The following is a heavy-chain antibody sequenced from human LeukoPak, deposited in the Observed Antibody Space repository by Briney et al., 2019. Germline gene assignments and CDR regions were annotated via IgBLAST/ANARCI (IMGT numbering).Heavy chain of an antibody. CDR2: ITIGGGRT. CDR3: AKSLYGGCDY. J-gene: IGHJ4*02. Sequence: GGSLRLSCEASGFTFSSYAMAWVRQAPGKGLEWVSSITIGGGRTYYADSVKGRFTISRDNSKNTLSLQMSSLRAEDTAVYYCAKSLYGGCDYWGQGTVVTVSS. CDR1: GFTFSSYA. D-gene: IGHD3-16*02. V-gene: IGHV3-23*01.